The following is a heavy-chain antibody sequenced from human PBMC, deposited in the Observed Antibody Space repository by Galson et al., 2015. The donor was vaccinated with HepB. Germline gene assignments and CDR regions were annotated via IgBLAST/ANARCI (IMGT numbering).Heavy chain of an antibody. CDR1: GFSLSSNGVA. V-gene: IGHV2-5*02. D-gene: IGHD4-23*01. J-gene: IGHJ3*02. CDR3: AHLFTVLTPSAFDI. CDR2: IYWDDDK. Sequence: PALVKPTQTLTLTCTFSGFSLSSNGVAVGWIRQPPGKALEWLTLIYWDDDKLYSPSLKSRLTITKDSSKNQVVLTMTNMDPVDTATYYCAHLFTVLTPSAFDIWGQGTIVTVSS.